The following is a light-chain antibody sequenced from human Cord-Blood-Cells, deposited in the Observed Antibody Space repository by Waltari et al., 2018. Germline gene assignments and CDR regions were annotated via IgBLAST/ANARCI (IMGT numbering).Light chain of an antibody. CDR3: QQYNNWPRT. Sequence: EIVMTQSPATLSVSPGERATLSCRASQSVSSNLAWYQQKPGQAPGLLIYGASTRATGIPARFSGSGSGTEFTLTISSLQSEDFAVYYCQQYNNWPRTFGQGP. V-gene: IGKV3-15*01. CDR2: GAS. J-gene: IGKJ1*01. CDR1: QSVSSN.